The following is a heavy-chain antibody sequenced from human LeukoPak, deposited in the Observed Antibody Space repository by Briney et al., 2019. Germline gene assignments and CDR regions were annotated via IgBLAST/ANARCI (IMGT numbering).Heavy chain of an antibody. J-gene: IGHJ5*02. CDR3: ARQGPSSGYYAKCNWFDP. D-gene: IGHD3-3*01. V-gene: IGHV4-34*01. CDR1: GGSFSGYY. Sequence: SETLSLTCAVYGGSFSGYYWSWIRQPPGKGLEWIGEINHSGSTNYNPSLKSRVTISVDTSKNQFSLKLSSVTAADTAVYYCARQGPSSGYYAKCNWFDPWGQGTLVTVSS. CDR2: INHSGST.